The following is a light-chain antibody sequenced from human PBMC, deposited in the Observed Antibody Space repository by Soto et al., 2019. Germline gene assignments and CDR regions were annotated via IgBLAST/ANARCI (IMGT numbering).Light chain of an antibody. V-gene: IGKV1-5*03. J-gene: IGKJ1*01. CDR2: KAS. Sequence: DIQMTQSPSTLSASVGDRVTITCRASQSISSWLAWYQQKPGKAPKLLIYKASSLESGVPSRFSGSGSGTEFTLTISCLQPDDFATYYCQQYDSYRTFVQGTKVEIK. CDR3: QQYDSYRT. CDR1: QSISSW.